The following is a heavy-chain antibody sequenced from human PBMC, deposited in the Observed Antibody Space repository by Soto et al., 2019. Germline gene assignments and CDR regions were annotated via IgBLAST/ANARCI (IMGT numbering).Heavy chain of an antibody. CDR3: ARESGGATATLDYYYFYMDV. J-gene: IGHJ6*03. D-gene: IGHD5-12*01. Sequence: QVQLVQSGAEVRKPGASVTVSCRSSGDSFNDYYIHWVRQAPGQGFEWMGWINPNGGVTKYAQKFQGWVSMTRDTSIRTVYMQLSRLISADTAVYYCARESGGATATLDYYYFYMDVWGTGTTVTVSS. CDR2: INPNGGVT. V-gene: IGHV1-2*04. CDR1: GDSFNDYY.